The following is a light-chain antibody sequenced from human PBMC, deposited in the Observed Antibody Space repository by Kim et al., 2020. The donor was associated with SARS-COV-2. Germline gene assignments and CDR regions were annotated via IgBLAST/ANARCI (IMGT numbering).Light chain of an antibody. CDR1: QGIGND. V-gene: IGKV1-6*02. CDR3: LQDVSVPGT. Sequence: AIQMTQSPSSLSASVGDRVAITCRASQGIGNDLGWYQQKQGKAPKLLMYTASTLAGWVPSRFSGSGSGTEFTLTISSLQPEDCATYYCLQDVSVPGTFGQGTKVDIK. J-gene: IGKJ1*01. CDR2: TAS.